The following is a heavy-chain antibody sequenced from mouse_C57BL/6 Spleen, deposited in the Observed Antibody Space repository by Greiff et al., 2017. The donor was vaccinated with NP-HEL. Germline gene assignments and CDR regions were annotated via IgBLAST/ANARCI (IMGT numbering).Heavy chain of an antibody. Sequence: DVKLVESGAELVKPGASVKLSCTASGFNIKDYYMHWVKQRTEQGLEWIGRIDPEDGETKYAPKFQGKATITADTSSNTAYLQLSSLTSEDTAVYYCARDDYDGAWFAYWGQGTLVTVSA. CDR3: ARDDYDGAWFAY. J-gene: IGHJ3*01. V-gene: IGHV14-2*01. CDR2: IDPEDGET. D-gene: IGHD2-4*01. CDR1: GFNIKDYY.